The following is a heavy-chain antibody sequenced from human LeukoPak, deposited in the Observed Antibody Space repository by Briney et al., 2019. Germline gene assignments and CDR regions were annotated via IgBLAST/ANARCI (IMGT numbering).Heavy chain of an antibody. D-gene: IGHD2-15*01. J-gene: IGHJ3*02. CDR2: IGHDGNYK. CDR3: AKDLSYSYDI. CDR1: GFTFNTYS. Sequence: GGSLRLSCAASGFTFNTYSMNWVRQVPGKGPEWLAFIGHDGNYKHYGDSVRGRFSISRDNSKNTVYLEMDSLRADDTALYHCAKDLSYSYDIWGQGTKVTVSS. V-gene: IGHV3-30*02.